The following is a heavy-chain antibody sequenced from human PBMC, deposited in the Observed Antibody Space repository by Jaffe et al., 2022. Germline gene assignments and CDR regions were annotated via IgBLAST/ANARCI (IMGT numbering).Heavy chain of an antibody. CDR3: AKDARRYVRTTVPIYYFDY. CDR2: ISGSGGST. CDR1: GFTFSSYA. Sequence: EVQLLESGGGLVQPGGSLRLSCAASGFTFSSYAMSWVRQAPGKGLEWVSAISGSGGSTYYADSVKGRFTISRDNSKNTLYLQMNSLRAEDTAVYYCAKDARRYVRTTVPIYYFDYWGQGTLVTVSS. J-gene: IGHJ4*02. V-gene: IGHV3-23*01. D-gene: IGHD4-4*01.